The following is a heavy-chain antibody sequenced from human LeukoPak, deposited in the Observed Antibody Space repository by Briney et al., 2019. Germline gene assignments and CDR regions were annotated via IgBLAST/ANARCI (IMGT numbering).Heavy chain of an antibody. CDR3: ARDDGSSYYYYGMDV. CDR2: ISSSSSTI. Sequence: GGSLRLSCAASGFTFSSYSMNWVRQAPGKGLEWVSYISSSSSTIYYADCVKGRFTISRDNAKNSLYLQMNSLRAEDTAVYYCARDDGSSYYYYGMDVWGQGATVTVSS. V-gene: IGHV3-48*01. CDR1: GFTFSSYS. D-gene: IGHD2/OR15-2a*01. J-gene: IGHJ6*02.